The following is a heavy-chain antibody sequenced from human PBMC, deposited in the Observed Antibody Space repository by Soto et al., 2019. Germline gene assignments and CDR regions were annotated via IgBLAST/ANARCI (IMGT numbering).Heavy chain of an antibody. D-gene: IGHD2-21*02. CDR2: ISGSGGST. Sequence: GGSLRLSCAASGFTFSSYAMSWVRQGPGKGLEWVSAISGSGGSTYYADSVKGRFTISRDNSKNTLYLQMNSLRAEDTAVYYCARDSYSYCGGDCYSDYWGQGTLVTVSS. J-gene: IGHJ4*02. V-gene: IGHV3-23*01. CDR1: GFTFSSYA. CDR3: ARDSYSYCGGDCYSDY.